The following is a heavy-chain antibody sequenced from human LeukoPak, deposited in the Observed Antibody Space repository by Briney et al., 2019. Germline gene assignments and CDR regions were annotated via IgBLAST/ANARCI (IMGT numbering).Heavy chain of an antibody. V-gene: IGHV4-59*01. CDR2: IYYSGST. CDR3: ARMTSRNYYYYMDV. CDR1: GGSISSYY. Sequence: NPSQTLSLTCTVSGGSISSYYWSWIRQPPGKGLEWIGYIYYSGSTNYNPSLKSRVTISVDTSKNQFSLKLSSVTAADTAVYYCARMTSRNYYYYMDVWGKGTTVTVSS. J-gene: IGHJ6*03.